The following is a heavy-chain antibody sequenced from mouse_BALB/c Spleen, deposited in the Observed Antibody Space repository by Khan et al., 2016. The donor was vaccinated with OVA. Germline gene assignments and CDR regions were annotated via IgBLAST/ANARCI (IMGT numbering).Heavy chain of an antibody. J-gene: IGHJ3*01. CDR3: ATLYGSPFTY. V-gene: IGHV14-3*02. CDR2: IDPANGDT. CDR1: DFNIKDTY. D-gene: IGHD2-1*01. Sequence: EVQLVESGAELVKPGASVKLSCTASDFNIKDTYIHWVKERPEQGPEWIGRIDPANGDTKYDPKFQGKATITADTSSNTAYLQLSSLTSEDTAVYYCATLYGSPFTYWGQGTLVTVSA.